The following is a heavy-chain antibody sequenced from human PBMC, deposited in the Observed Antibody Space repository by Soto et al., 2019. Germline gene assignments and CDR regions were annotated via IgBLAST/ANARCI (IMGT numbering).Heavy chain of an antibody. J-gene: IGHJ5*02. Sequence: SETLSLTCTVAGGSISSYYWSWIRQPPGKGLEWIGYIYYSGSTNYNPSLKSRVTISVDTSKNQFSLNLSAVTAADTAVYYCARHEDYYGSGSYLSWFDPWGQGTQVTVSS. CDR2: IYYSGST. CDR1: GGSISSYY. D-gene: IGHD3-10*01. CDR3: ARHEDYYGSGSYLSWFDP. V-gene: IGHV4-59*08.